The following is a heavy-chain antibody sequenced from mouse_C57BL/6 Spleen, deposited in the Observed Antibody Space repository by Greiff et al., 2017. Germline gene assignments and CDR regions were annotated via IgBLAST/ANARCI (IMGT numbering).Heavy chain of an antibody. CDR3: ASVLLRFFYAMDY. CDR1: GYTFTSYW. V-gene: IGHV1-72*01. J-gene: IGHJ4*01. D-gene: IGHD1-1*01. CDR2: IDPNSGGT. Sequence: QVQLQQPGAELVKPGASVKLSCKASGYTFTSYWMHWVKQRPGRGLEWIGRIDPNSGGTKYNEQFKSKATLTVGKPSSTAYMQLSSLTSEDSAVYYCASVLLRFFYAMDYWGQGTSVTVSS.